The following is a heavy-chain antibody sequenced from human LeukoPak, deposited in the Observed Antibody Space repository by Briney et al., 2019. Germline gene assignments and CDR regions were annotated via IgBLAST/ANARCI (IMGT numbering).Heavy chain of an antibody. Sequence: SETLSLTCTVSGGSIDTYYWNWIRQPPGKGLQWIGYIYYSGSTNYNPSLKSRVTISVDTSKNQFSLKLSSVTAADTAVYYCARQIHDYGDYVANYYFDYWGQGTLVTVSS. J-gene: IGHJ4*02. D-gene: IGHD4-17*01. CDR1: GGSIDTYY. CDR2: IYYSGST. CDR3: ARQIHDYGDYVANYYFDY. V-gene: IGHV4-59*01.